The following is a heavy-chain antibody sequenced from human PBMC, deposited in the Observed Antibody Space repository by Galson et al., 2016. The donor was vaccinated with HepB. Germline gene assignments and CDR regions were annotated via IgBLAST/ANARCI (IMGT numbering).Heavy chain of an antibody. Sequence: SVKVSCKASGFTLTNYGINWVRQAPGQGLEWMGWISAYNGNTDYAPKFQGRVTMTTDTSTSTAYMELRSLRSDDTAVYYCARDLSRYGSSWYTDYFDYWGRGTRVTVSS. CDR3: ARDLSRYGSSWYTDYFDY. CDR2: ISAYNGNT. V-gene: IGHV1-18*04. CDR1: GFTLTNYG. D-gene: IGHD6-13*01. J-gene: IGHJ4*02.